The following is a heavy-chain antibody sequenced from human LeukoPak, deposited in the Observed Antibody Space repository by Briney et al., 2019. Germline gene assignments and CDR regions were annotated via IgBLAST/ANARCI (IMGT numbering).Heavy chain of an antibody. J-gene: IGHJ6*02. D-gene: IGHD2/OR15-2a*01. CDR3: VRDVSRRIGMDV. V-gene: IGHV3-21*06. Sequence: PGVSLRLSCLASGFSFNSYTMNWVREAPGKGLEWVSTISPGVSGYTWYAESVKGRFTISRDNPKNSLYLQMDSLRADDTAVYYCVRDVSRRIGMDVWGQGTTVTVSS. CDR1: GFSFNSYT. CDR2: ISPGVSGYT.